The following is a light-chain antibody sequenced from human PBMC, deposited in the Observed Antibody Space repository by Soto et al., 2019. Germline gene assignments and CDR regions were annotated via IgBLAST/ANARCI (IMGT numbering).Light chain of an antibody. V-gene: IGKV1-39*01. Sequence: DIQMTQSPSSLSASVGDRVTIPCRASQTVRTYLNWYQQKPGKAPILLIYAASSLPSAVPPRFTGAGSETDFTLTSSSLQPEDFGTYYCQQTNSTPITFGQGTRVEIK. CDR1: QTVRTY. CDR2: AAS. CDR3: QQTNSTPIT. J-gene: IGKJ5*01.